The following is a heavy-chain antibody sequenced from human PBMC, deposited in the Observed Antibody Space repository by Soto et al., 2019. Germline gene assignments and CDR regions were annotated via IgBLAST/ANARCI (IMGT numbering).Heavy chain of an antibody. V-gene: IGHV1-3*01. CDR3: ARDLITIFGVVGGKTYNWFDP. CDR1: GYTFTSYA. D-gene: IGHD3-3*01. Sequence: ASVKVSCKASGYTFTSYAMHWVRQAPGQRLEWMGWINAGNGNTKYSQKFQGRVTITRDTSASTAYMEVSSLRSEDTAVYYCARDLITIFGVVGGKTYNWFDPWGQGTLVTVSS. CDR2: INAGNGNT. J-gene: IGHJ5*02.